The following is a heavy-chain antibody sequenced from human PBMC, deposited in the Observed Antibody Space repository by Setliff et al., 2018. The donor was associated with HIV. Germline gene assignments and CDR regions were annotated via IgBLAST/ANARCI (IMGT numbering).Heavy chain of an antibody. V-gene: IGHV5-51*01. CDR1: GYRFSIYR. CDR2: IYPGDSAT. J-gene: IGHJ4*02. Sequence: PGESLKISCKGSGYRFSIYRIGWVRQMPGKRLEWMGIIYPGDSATRYSPSFQGQVTISPDKSITPAFLQLSSLKASDTAMYYCARRASKASLDYWGQGTLVTVSS. CDR3: ARRASKASLDY.